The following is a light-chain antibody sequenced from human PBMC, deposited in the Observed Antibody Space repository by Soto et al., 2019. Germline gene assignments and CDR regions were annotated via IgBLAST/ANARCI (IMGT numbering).Light chain of an antibody. J-gene: IGKJ4*01. Sequence: EIVLTQSPATLSLSPGERATLSCRASQSVSSYLAWYQQKPGQAPRLLIYDASNRATGIPARISGSGSGTDFTLTISSLEPEDFAVYYCQQRSIWPLLTFGGGTKVEIK. CDR2: DAS. V-gene: IGKV3-11*01. CDR1: QSVSSY. CDR3: QQRSIWPLLT.